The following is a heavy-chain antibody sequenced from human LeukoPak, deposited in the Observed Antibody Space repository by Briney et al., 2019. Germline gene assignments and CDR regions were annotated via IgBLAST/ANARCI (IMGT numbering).Heavy chain of an antibody. CDR2: ISWNSGSI. J-gene: IGHJ4*02. CDR1: GFTFDDYA. D-gene: IGHD6-13*01. CDR3: ARELNSSSWYPLEV. Sequence: PGRSLRLSCAASGFTFDDYAMHWVRQAPGKGLEWVSGISWNSGSIGYADSVKGRFTISRDNAKNSLYLQMNSLRAEDTALYYCARELNSSSWYPLEVWGQGTLVTVSS. V-gene: IGHV3-9*01.